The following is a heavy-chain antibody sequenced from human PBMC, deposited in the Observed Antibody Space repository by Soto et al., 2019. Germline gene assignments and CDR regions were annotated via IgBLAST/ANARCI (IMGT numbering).Heavy chain of an antibody. J-gene: IGHJ6*02. Sequence: PGGPWRLSCAAPGITFSSYSINWVPKAPGKGLEWVSSISSSSSYIYYADSEKDRFTISRDNAKTSLYQQRNIMRAEDTAVYYCAKELGATTYYYYCMDVWGQGTTVTVSS. CDR3: AKELGATTYYYYCMDV. D-gene: IGHD1-26*01. V-gene: IGHV3-21*01. CDR1: GITFSSYS. CDR2: ISSSSSYI.